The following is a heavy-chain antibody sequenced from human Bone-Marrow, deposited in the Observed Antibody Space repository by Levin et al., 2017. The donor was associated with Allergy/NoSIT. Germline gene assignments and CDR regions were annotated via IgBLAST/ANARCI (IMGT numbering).Heavy chain of an antibody. Sequence: GESLKISCSASGFTFRSYAMHWVRQAPGKGLEWVSLISHDSSNVYYADSVKGRFTISRDNSKNSLFLQMNSLRTEDTAVYYCEKDYQGYINFWGQGTPVTVSS. CDR3: EKDYQGYINF. J-gene: IGHJ4*02. D-gene: IGHD3-16*02. CDR2: ISHDSSNV. V-gene: IGHV3-30*18. CDR1: GFTFRSYA.